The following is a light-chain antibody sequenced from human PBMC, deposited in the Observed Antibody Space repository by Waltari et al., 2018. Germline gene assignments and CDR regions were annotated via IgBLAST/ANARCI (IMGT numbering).Light chain of an antibody. CDR2: NAI. J-gene: IGKJ4*01. CDR3: LQRTNWPPT. Sequence: EVVMTQSPATLSLSPGDRATLSCRASQSVSNSLSWYQQKPGQAPRLLIYNAITRATGIPARFSGSGSGTDFTLIIGSLEPEDAAVYFCLQRTNWPPTFGGGTTVEIK. V-gene: IGKV3-11*01. CDR1: QSVSNS.